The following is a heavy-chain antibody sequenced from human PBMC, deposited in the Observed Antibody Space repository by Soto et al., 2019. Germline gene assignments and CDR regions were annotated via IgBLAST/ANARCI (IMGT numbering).Heavy chain of an antibody. J-gene: IGHJ5*02. CDR2: ISGYNGNT. CDR1: GDTFSSYG. Sequence: ASVKVCCKASGDTFSSYGFSWVRQAPGQGLEWIGWISGYNGNTKYSQKFQGRVTITRDTSASTAYMELSSLRSEDTAVYYCARGLGAAAGTLDWFDPWGQGTLVTVSS. D-gene: IGHD6-13*01. V-gene: IGHV1-18*01. CDR3: ARGLGAAAGTLDWFDP.